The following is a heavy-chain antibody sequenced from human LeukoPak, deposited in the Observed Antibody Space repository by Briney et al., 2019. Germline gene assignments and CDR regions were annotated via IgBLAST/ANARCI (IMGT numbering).Heavy chain of an antibody. V-gene: IGHV3-53*01. CDR1: GSTVSSNY. J-gene: IGHJ4*02. CDR2: IYSGGST. D-gene: IGHD2-21*02. Sequence: HPGESLRLSCAASGSTVSSNYMSWVRQAPGKGLEWVSIIYSGGSTYYTDSVKGRFTISRDNSKNTLNLQMNSLRAEDTAVYHCAASPTHCGGDCLDYWGQGTLVTVSS. CDR3: AASPTHCGGDCLDY.